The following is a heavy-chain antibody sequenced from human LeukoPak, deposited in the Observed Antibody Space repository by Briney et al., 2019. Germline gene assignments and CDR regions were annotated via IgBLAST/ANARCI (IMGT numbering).Heavy chain of an antibody. CDR3: AKDSTRYYGVLTVNLREKGALDY. CDR1: GFTFSSYS. Sequence: PGGSLRLSCAASGFTFSSYSMNWVRQAPGKGLEWVSSISSSSSYIYYADSVRGRFTVSKDNSKNTLYLQMNSLRAEDTAVYYCAKDSTRYYGVLTVNLREKGALDYWGQGTLVTVSS. D-gene: IGHD3-9*01. J-gene: IGHJ4*02. V-gene: IGHV3-21*01. CDR2: ISSSSSYI.